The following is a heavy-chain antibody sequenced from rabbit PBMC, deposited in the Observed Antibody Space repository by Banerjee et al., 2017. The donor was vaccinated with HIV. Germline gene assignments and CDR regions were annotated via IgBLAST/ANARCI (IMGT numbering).Heavy chain of an antibody. V-gene: IGHV1S40*01. D-gene: IGHD6-1*01. CDR2: IYGGSSGST. CDR1: GFSFSSSYY. J-gene: IGHJ4*01. CDR3: ARDPYYNAGYPHQSLDL. Sequence: QSLEESGGDLVKPGASLTLTCTASGFSFSSSYYMCWVRQAPGKGLEWIACIYGGSSGSTYYASWAKGRFTISKASSTTVTLQMTSLTAADTATYFCARDPYYNAGYPHQSLDLWGPGTLVTVS.